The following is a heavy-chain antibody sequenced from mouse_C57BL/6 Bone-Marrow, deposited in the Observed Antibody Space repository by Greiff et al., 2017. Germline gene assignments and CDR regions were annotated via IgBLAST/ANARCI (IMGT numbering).Heavy chain of an antibody. J-gene: IGHJ3*01. Sequence: VQLQQSGAELVRPGASVKLSCTASGFNIKDDYMHWVKQRPEQGLEWIGWIDPENGDTEYASKFQGKATITADTSSNTAYLQLSSLTSEDTAVYYCTVYDGYYVRFAYWGQGTLVTVSA. D-gene: IGHD2-3*01. V-gene: IGHV14-4*01. CDR2: IDPENGDT. CDR1: GFNIKDDY. CDR3: TVYDGYYVRFAY.